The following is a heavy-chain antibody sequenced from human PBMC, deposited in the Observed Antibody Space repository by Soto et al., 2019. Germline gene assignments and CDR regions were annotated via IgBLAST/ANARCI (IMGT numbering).Heavy chain of an antibody. Sequence: ASVKVSCTASGYTFTSQNMHWVRQAPGQGLEWMGVINPSIGTTTYAQKFQGRVTITRDMSTSTAYMELSSLRSEDTAVYYCAASGIAAAGPDYWGQGTLVTVSS. V-gene: IGHV1-46*01. J-gene: IGHJ4*02. CDR2: INPSIGTT. CDR3: AASGIAAAGPDY. CDR1: GYTFTSQN. D-gene: IGHD6-13*01.